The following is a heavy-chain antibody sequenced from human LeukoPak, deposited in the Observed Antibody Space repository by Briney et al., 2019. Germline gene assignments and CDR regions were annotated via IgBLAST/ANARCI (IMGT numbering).Heavy chain of an antibody. J-gene: IGHJ5*02. Sequence: ASVKVSCKASGGTFSSYAISWVRQAPGQGLEWMGGIIPILGTANYAQKFQGRVTITADESTSTAYMELSSLRSEDAAVYYCARDQVRAGSRWFDPWGQGTLVTVSS. D-gene: IGHD2-2*01. CDR1: GGTFSSYA. CDR3: ARDQVRAGSRWFDP. V-gene: IGHV1-69*13. CDR2: IIPILGTA.